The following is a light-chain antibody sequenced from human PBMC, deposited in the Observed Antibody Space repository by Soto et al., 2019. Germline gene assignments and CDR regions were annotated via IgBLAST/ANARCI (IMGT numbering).Light chain of an antibody. CDR2: DVN. CDR1: SSDVGGHFS. V-gene: IGLV2-14*03. CDR3: SSYTDSSTVA. Sequence: QSALTQPASVSGSPGQSITISCTGTSSDVGGHFSISWYQQHPGKAPKFIIYDVNNRPSGVSNRFSGSKSGNTASLTISGLQAEDEADYSCSSYTDSSTVAFGGGTKLTVL. J-gene: IGLJ2*01.